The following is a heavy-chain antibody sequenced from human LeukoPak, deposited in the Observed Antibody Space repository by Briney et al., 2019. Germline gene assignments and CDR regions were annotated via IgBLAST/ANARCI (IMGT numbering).Heavy chain of an antibody. CDR1: GFTFSSYA. CDR3: ARDHGDFYFDY. D-gene: IGHD4-17*01. Sequence: PGWSLRLSCAASGFTFSSYAMHWVRQAPGKGLEDVSAISSNGGSTYYANSVKGRFTISRDNSKNTLYLQMGSLRAEDMAVYYCARDHGDFYFDYWGQGTLVTVCS. J-gene: IGHJ4*02. V-gene: IGHV3-64*01. CDR2: ISSNGGST.